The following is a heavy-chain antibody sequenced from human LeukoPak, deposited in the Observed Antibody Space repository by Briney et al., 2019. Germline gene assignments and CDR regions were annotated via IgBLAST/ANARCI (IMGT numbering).Heavy chain of an antibody. V-gene: IGHV3-7*01. Sequence: GSLRLSCAASGFTFSNYWMTWVRQAPGKGLEWVANIKHDGSEKNYVDSVKGRFSISRDNAKNSLFLQMDSLSGEDTAIYYCARDKVGGSMAGSNFDYWGHGTLVTVSS. J-gene: IGHJ4*01. D-gene: IGHD6-19*01. CDR1: GFTFSNYW. CDR3: ARDKVGGSMAGSNFDY. CDR2: IKHDGSEK.